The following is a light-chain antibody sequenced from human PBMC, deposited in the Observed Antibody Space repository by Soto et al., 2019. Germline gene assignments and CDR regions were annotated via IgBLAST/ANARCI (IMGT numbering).Light chain of an antibody. J-gene: IGKJ1*01. CDR2: QAS. CDR1: ESIGIW. CDR3: QQYKFLWT. Sequence: GDRVTIAFRASESIGIWLAWYQQKPGKAPKFLIYQASTLGSGVSSRFSGSGSGTEFTLTISSLQPEDFATYYCQQYKFLWTFGQGTKVDIK. V-gene: IGKV1-5*03.